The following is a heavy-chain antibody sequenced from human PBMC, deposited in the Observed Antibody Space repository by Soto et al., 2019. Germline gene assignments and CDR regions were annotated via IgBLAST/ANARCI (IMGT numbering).Heavy chain of an antibody. Sequence: QVQLVQSGAEVKKPGASVKVSCKASGYTFTSYYMHWVRQAPGQGLEWMGITNPSGGSTSYAQKCQGRVTMNRDTSTSTVYMELSSLRSEDTAVYYCARDSGSCFDPWGQGTLVTVSS. D-gene: IGHD3-22*01. V-gene: IGHV1-46*01. CDR2: TNPSGGST. CDR1: GYTFTSYY. J-gene: IGHJ5*02. CDR3: ARDSGSCFDP.